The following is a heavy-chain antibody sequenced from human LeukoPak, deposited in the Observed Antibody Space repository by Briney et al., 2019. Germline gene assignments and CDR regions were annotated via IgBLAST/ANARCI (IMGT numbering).Heavy chain of an antibody. CDR1: GGSFSGYY. D-gene: IGHD6-19*01. Sequence: SETLSLTCAVYGGSFSGYYWSWIRQPPGKGLEWIGEINHRGSTNYNPSLKSRVTISVDTSKNQFSLKLSSVTAADTAVYYCARGGFGGWYYWGQGTLVTVSS. CDR3: ARGGFGGWYY. J-gene: IGHJ4*02. CDR2: INHRGST. V-gene: IGHV4-34*01.